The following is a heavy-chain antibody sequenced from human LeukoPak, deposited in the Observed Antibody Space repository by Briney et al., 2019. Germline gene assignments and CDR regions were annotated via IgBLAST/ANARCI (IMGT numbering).Heavy chain of an antibody. Sequence: GGSQRLSCAASGFSFENYSIVWVRQAPGKGLEWLSYISSTSRNIYYADSVKGRFTISRDNAENSVYLQLTSLRADDTAVYYCARVGRSGYTAHNWGQGTLVTVSS. CDR1: GFSFENYS. CDR3: ARVGRSGYTAHN. CDR2: ISSTSRNI. D-gene: IGHD3-22*01. J-gene: IGHJ4*02. V-gene: IGHV3-48*04.